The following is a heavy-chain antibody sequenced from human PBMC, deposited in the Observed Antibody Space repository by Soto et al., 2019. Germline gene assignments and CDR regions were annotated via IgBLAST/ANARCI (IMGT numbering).Heavy chain of an antibody. J-gene: IGHJ1*01. CDR3: AKPGVKDIVGVVAARGLLTD. D-gene: IGHD2-15*01. CDR1: GFTFSIYA. Sequence: EVQLLESGGGLVQPGGSLRLSCAVSGFTFSIYAMSWVRQAPGKGLEWVSAISCSGGSTYYADSLEGRFTISRDKSKNTLYLQRNSMRAEDTAVYYCAKPGVKDIVGVVAARGLLTDWGQGTMVTVSS. V-gene: IGHV3-23*01. CDR2: ISCSGGST.